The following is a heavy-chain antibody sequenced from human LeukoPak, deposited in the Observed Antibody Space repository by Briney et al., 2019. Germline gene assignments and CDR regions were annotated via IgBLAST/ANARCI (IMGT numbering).Heavy chain of an antibody. J-gene: IGHJ3*02. D-gene: IGHD3-22*01. CDR3: ARDDYYYDSSAYYVGAFNI. CDR2: ISSSGGTI. V-gene: IGHV3-48*01. Sequence: GGSLRLSCAASGFTFSSYSMNWVRQAPGKGLEWVSYISSSGGTIYDADSVKGRFTISRDNAKNSLYLQMNSLRAEDTAVYYCARDDYYYDSSAYYVGAFNIWGQGTMVTVSS. CDR1: GFTFSSYS.